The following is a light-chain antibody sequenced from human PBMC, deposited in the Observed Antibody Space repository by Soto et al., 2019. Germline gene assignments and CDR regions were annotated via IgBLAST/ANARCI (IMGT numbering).Light chain of an antibody. CDR2: RSH. CDR3: ATWDDNLSGVV. J-gene: IGLJ3*02. V-gene: IGLV1-47*01. CDR1: NSNIGYNS. Sequence: QSVLTQPPSVSGTPGQRVTISCSGSNSNIGYNSVYWYQQLPGTAPKLLIYRSHERPSGVPDRFSGSKSGTSASLAISGLRYEDEADYSCATWDDNLSGVVFGGGTKLTVL.